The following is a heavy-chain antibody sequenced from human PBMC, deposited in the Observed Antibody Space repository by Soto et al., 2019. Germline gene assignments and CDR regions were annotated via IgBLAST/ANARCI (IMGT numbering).Heavy chain of an antibody. Sequence: ASVKVTCKESGYTLTSNYRQWVRQAPGQGLEWMGIINPSGGSTSYAQKFQGRVTMTRDTSTSTVYMELSSLRSEDTAVYYCARDQERGYCSSTSCYGGPLGYWGQGTLVTVSS. CDR2: INPSGGST. CDR3: ARDQERGYCSSTSCYGGPLGY. V-gene: IGHV1-46*01. J-gene: IGHJ4*02. CDR1: GYTLTSNY. D-gene: IGHD2-2*01.